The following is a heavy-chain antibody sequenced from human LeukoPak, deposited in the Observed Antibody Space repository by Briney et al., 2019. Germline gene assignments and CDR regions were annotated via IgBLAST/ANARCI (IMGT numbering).Heavy chain of an antibody. Sequence: GGSLRLSCAASGFTFHKFAMTWVRQAPGKGLAWVASLSGGSTTYYADSVKGRFTISRENSKDTLYLQMSSLRPEDTAVYYCAKDPGFWSGYKDYWGQGTLVTVSS. V-gene: IGHV3-23*01. CDR3: AKDPGFWSGYKDY. CDR2: LSGGSTT. CDR1: GFTFHKFA. J-gene: IGHJ4*02. D-gene: IGHD3-3*01.